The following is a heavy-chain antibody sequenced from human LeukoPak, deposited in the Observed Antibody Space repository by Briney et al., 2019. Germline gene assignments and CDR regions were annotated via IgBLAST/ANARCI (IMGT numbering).Heavy chain of an antibody. CDR3: ARHFGGSSNFDY. Sequence: NPSETLSLTCSVSGGSISSSSYYWDWFRQPPGKGLEWIGCIYYSGSTYYNPSLKSRVTISVDTSKNQFSLKLSSVTAADTAVYYCARHFGGSSNFDYWGQGTLVTVSS. V-gene: IGHV4-39*01. CDR1: GGSISSSSYY. D-gene: IGHD1-26*01. J-gene: IGHJ4*02. CDR2: IYYSGST.